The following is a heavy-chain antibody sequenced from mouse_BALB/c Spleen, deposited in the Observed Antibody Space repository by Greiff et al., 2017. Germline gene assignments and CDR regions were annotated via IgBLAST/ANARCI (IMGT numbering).Heavy chain of an antibody. CDR3: ARGVHYGYVPFYAMDY. Sequence: EVQLQQSGPELVKPGASVKMSCKASGYTFTSYVMHWVKQKPGQGLEWIGYINPYNDGTKYNEKFKGKATLTSDKSSSTAYMELSSLTSEDSAVYYCARGVHYGYVPFYAMDYWGQGTSVTVSS. CDR2: INPYNDGT. V-gene: IGHV1-14*01. D-gene: IGHD1-2*01. J-gene: IGHJ4*01. CDR1: GYTFTSYV.